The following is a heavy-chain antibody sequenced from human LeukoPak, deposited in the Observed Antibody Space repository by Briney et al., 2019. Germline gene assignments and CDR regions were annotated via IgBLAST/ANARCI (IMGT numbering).Heavy chain of an antibody. CDR3: ARSSSMVTFDY. J-gene: IGHJ4*02. V-gene: IGHV3-23*01. Sequence: PGAPLRLSCAASGFIFSNYAMYWVRQAPGKGLEWVSAISGRSDNTYYADSVKGRFTISRDNSKNTLYLQMNSLRAEDTAVYYCARSSSMVTFDYWGQGTLVTVSS. D-gene: IGHD5-18*01. CDR1: GFIFSNYA. CDR2: ISGRSDNT.